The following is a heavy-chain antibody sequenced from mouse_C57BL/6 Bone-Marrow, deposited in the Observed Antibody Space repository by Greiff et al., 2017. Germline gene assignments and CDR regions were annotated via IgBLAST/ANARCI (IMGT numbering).Heavy chain of an antibody. CDR3: ARRGITDLYYAMDY. D-gene: IGHD2-4*01. Sequence: EVQLVESGGGLVQPGGSLKLSCAASGFTFSDYGMAWVRQAPRKGPEWVAFISNLAYSIYYADTVTGRFTISRENAKNTLYLEMSSLRSEDTAMYYCARRGITDLYYAMDYWGQGTSVTVSS. J-gene: IGHJ4*01. CDR1: GFTFSDYG. CDR2: ISNLAYSI. V-gene: IGHV5-15*04.